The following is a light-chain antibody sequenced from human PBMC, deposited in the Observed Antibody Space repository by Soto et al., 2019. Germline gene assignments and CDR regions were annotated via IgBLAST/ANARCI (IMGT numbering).Light chain of an antibody. Sequence: QAVVTQPPSASGTPGQRVTISCSGSSSNIGSNAVNWYQQLPGAAPKLLIYAPNQRPSGVPDRFSGSKSGTSASLAISGLQSEDEADYYCAAWDDILNGWVFGGGTKLTVL. CDR2: APN. J-gene: IGLJ3*02. CDR3: AAWDDILNGWV. CDR1: SSNIGSNA. V-gene: IGLV1-44*01.